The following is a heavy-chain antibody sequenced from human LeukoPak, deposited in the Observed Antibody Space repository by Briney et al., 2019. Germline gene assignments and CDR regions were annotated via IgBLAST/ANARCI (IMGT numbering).Heavy chain of an antibody. CDR1: GYSFTSYW. CDR2: IYPGDSDT. CDR3: ARRRYDSSGYLDAFDI. V-gene: IGHV5-51*01. J-gene: IGHJ3*02. Sequence: GESLKISCKGSGYSFTSYWIGWVRQMLGKGLEWMGIIYPGDSDTRYSPSFQGQVTISADKSISTAYLQWSSLKASDTAMYYCARRRYDSSGYLDAFDIWGQGTMVTVSS. D-gene: IGHD3-22*01.